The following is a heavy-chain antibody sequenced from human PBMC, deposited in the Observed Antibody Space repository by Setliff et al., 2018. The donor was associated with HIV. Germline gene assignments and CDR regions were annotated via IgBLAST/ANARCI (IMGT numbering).Heavy chain of an antibody. CDR3: VREGFYCISDNCYVAAYDI. Sequence: GGSLRLSCVVSEFTFSDYWMSWVRQAPGKGLEWVASIKSDGSDKHYLDPVEGRFTISRDNAKNSLYLQMNSLRVEDTAVYYCVREGFYCISDNCYVAAYDIWGQGTMVTVSS. J-gene: IGHJ3*02. V-gene: IGHV3-7*03. CDR2: IKSDGSDK. D-gene: IGHD2-2*01. CDR1: EFTFSDYW.